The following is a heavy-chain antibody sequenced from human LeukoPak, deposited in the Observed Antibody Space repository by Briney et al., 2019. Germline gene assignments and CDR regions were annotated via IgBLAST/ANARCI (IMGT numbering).Heavy chain of an antibody. Sequence: SETLSLTCAVYGGSFSGYYWSWIRQPPGKGLEWIGEINHRGSTNYNPSLKSRVAISVDTSKNQFSLKLSSVTAADTAVYYCARVDCSGGSCYSRGSGWFDPWGQGTLVTVSS. D-gene: IGHD2-15*01. CDR2: INHRGST. CDR1: GGSFSGYY. V-gene: IGHV4-34*01. J-gene: IGHJ5*02. CDR3: ARVDCSGGSCYSRGSGWFDP.